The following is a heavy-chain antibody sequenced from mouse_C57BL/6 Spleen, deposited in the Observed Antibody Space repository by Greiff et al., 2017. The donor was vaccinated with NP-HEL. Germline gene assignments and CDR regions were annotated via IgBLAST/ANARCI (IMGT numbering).Heavy chain of an antibody. Sequence: EVQLQQSGPVLVKPGASVKMSCKASGYTFTDYYMNWVKQSHGKSLEWIGVINPYNGGTSYNQKFKGKATLTVDKSSSTAYMELNSLTSDDSAVYYCARSGDYDEAWFAYWGQGTLVTVSA. CDR3: ARSGDYDEAWFAY. J-gene: IGHJ3*01. D-gene: IGHD2-4*01. V-gene: IGHV1-19*01. CDR1: GYTFTDYY. CDR2: INPYNGGT.